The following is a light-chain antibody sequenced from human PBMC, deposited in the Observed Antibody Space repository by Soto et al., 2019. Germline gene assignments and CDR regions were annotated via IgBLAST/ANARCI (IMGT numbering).Light chain of an antibody. CDR2: AAS. CDR3: LQGYDYPRT. Sequence: AIQMTQSPSSLSASVGDRVTITCRASQGIRDELGWYQQKAGKAPNLLISAASRLQSGVPSRFSARGSGTDFTLTISSLQPEDFATYYCLQGYDYPRTFGPGTKVDIK. V-gene: IGKV1-6*01. J-gene: IGKJ1*01. CDR1: QGIRDE.